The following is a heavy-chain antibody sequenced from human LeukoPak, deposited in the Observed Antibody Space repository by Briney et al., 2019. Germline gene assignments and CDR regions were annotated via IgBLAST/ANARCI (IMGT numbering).Heavy chain of an antibody. J-gene: IGHJ4*02. CDR3: VKVSGYSYGYFDF. D-gene: IGHD5-18*01. V-gene: IGHV3-9*01. CDR2: ISWNSGSI. Sequence: PGGSLRLSCLASGFTFDDYAMHWVRQAPGKGLEWVSGISWNSGSIDYADSVKGRFTITRDNAKKSLNLQMSSLRPEDTALYYCVKVSGYSYGYFDFWGQGTLVTVSS. CDR1: GFTFDDYA.